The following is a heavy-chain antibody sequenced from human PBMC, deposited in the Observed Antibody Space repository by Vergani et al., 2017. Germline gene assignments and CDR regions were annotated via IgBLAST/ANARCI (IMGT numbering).Heavy chain of an antibody. D-gene: IGHD5-18*01. V-gene: IGHV3-7*01. CDR3: ARVPGYSYGPILDY. CDR2: IKQDGSEK. J-gene: IGHJ4*02. CDR1: GFTFSSYW. Sequence: EVQLVESGGGLVQPGGSLRLSCAASGFTFSSYWMSWVRQAPGKGLEWVANIKQDGSEKYYVDSVKGRFTISRDNAKNSLYLQMNSLSAEDTAVYYCARVPGYSYGPILDYWGQGTLVTVSS.